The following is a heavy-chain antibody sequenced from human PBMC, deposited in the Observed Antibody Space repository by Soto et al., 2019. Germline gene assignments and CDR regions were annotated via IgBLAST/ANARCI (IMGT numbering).Heavy chain of an antibody. J-gene: IGHJ4*02. Sequence: SGGSLRLSCVASGFTFSDYGIHWVRQAPDKGLEWVAVVWFDGSIQYYGDSVKGRFTISRDNSNNTMDLQMNNLRAEDTAVYYCARVDFGGNSYYFDYWGQGTPVTVSS. D-gene: IGHD1-7*01. CDR3: ARVDFGGNSYYFDY. CDR2: VWFDGSIQ. CDR1: GFTFSDYG. V-gene: IGHV3-33*01.